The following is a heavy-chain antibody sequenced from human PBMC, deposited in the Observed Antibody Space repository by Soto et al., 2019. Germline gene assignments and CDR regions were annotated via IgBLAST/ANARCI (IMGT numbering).Heavy chain of an antibody. CDR3: AREDGVVGATSAFDY. J-gene: IGHJ4*02. V-gene: IGHV3-21*01. Sequence: EVQLVESGGGLVKPGGSLRLSCVVSGFTFSNFEMHWMRQVPGKGLEWVSSINGRGNYKYYTDSVEGRFTISRDNAQNSLYLQMNSLRAEDTAVYYCAREDGVVGATSAFDYWGQGTLVTVSS. D-gene: IGHD1-26*01. CDR1: GFTFSNFE. CDR2: INGRGNYK.